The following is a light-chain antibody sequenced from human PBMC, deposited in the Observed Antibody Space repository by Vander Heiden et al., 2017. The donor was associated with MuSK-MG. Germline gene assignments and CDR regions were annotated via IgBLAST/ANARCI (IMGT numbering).Light chain of an antibody. CDR2: WAS. CDR1: QSVLYSSNNKNY. Sequence: DIVMTQSPDSLAVPLGERATINCKSSQSVLYSSNNKNYLAWYQQKPGQPPKLLIYWASTRESGVPDRFSGSGSGTDFTLTISSLQAEDVAVYYCQQDYSTPYTFGQGTKLEIK. J-gene: IGKJ2*01. CDR3: QQDYSTPYT. V-gene: IGKV4-1*01.